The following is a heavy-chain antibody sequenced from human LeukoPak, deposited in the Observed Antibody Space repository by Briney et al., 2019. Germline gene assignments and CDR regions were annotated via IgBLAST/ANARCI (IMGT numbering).Heavy chain of an antibody. V-gene: IGHV3-30*02. CDR2: IRYDGSNK. Sequence: GGSLRLSCAASGFTFSSYGMHWVRQAPGKGLEWVAFIRYDGSNKYYADSVKGRFTISRDNSKNTLYLQMNSLRAEDTAVYYCARVGRGAAAGFDYWGLGTLVTVSS. J-gene: IGHJ4*02. CDR1: GFTFSSYG. CDR3: ARVGRGAAAGFDY. D-gene: IGHD6-13*01.